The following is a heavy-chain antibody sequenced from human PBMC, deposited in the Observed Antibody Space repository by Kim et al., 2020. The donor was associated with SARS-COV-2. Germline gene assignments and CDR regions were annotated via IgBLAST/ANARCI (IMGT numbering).Heavy chain of an antibody. CDR3: ARDGEMDTIEVGVYFDY. V-gene: IGHV3-33*05. J-gene: IGHJ4*02. D-gene: IGHD5-18*01. Sequence: GGSLRLSCAASGFTFSSYGMHWVRQAPGKGLEWVSVIAYDGSNKYYADAVKGLFTISGDNSKNTLYLQMNSLRAEDTAVYYCARDGEMDTIEVGVYFDYWGQGTLVPVSS. CDR2: IAYDGSNK. CDR1: GFTFSSYG.